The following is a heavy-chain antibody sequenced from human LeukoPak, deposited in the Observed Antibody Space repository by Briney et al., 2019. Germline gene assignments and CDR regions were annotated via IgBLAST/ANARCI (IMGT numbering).Heavy chain of an antibody. D-gene: IGHD6-13*01. CDR1: GFTFSNYG. CDR2: VWSDGTTK. CDR3: AKDRGSSSAAYGMDV. V-gene: IGHV3-33*06. J-gene: IGHJ6*02. Sequence: GGSLRLSCAASGFTFSNYGMHWVRQAPGKGLEWVAVVWSDGTTKNYADSVKGRFTISRDNSKNTLYMQMNSLRAEDTAVYYCAKDRGSSSAAYGMDVWGQGTTVTVSS.